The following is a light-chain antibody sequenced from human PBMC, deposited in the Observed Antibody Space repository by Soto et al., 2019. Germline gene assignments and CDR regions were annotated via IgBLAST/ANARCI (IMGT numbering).Light chain of an antibody. V-gene: IGKV3-20*01. CDR1: QSVSSSSY. J-gene: IGKJ2*01. CDR3: RQYGSSPSYT. CDR2: GAS. Sequence: EIVLTQSPGTLSLSPGERATLSCRASQSVSSSSYLAWYQQKPGQASRLLIYGASSRATGIPVRFSGSGSATDFTLTISRLEPEDFAVYYCRQYGSSPSYTFGQGTKLEIK.